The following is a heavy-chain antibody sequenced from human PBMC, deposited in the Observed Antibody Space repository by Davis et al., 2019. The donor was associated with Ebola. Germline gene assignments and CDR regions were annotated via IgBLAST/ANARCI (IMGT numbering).Heavy chain of an antibody. D-gene: IGHD3-22*01. Sequence: ASVTVSCKASGYTFTNYYMHWVRQAPGQGLEWMGMINPNDGRTNYAQNFQGRLTMTRDTSTSTVYMEMIGLRSEDTAVYYCASNYDSSVDYWGQGTLVTVSS. CDR2: INPNDGRT. V-gene: IGHV1-46*01. J-gene: IGHJ4*02. CDR3: ASNYDSSVDY. CDR1: GYTFTNYY.